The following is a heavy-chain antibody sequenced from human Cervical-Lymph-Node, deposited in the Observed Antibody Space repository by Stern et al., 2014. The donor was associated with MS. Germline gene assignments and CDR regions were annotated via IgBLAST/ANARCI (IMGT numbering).Heavy chain of an antibody. V-gene: IGHV3-30*03. CDR1: GFTFSSYG. CDR2: IPYDGRNK. D-gene: IGHD6-6*01. CDR3: ASLLGWYSSSRFDY. Sequence: VQLLESGGGVVQPGRSLRLSCAASGFTFSSYGMHWVRQAPGKGLAWVAVIPYDGRNKYYAGSVEGRFTISRDNSKNTLYLQMNSLRAEDTAVYYCASLLGWYSSSRFDYWGQGTLVTVSS. J-gene: IGHJ4*02.